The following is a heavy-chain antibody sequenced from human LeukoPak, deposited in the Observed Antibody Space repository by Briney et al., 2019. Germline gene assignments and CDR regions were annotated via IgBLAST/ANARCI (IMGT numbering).Heavy chain of an antibody. CDR2: ISAYNGNT. Sequence: APVKVSCKASGYTFTSYGISWVRQAPGQGLEWMGWISAYNGNTNYAQKLQGRVTMTTDTSTSTAYMELRSLRSDDTAVYYCARETSVIAVAGTEFRNDYWGQGTLVTVSS. CDR3: ARETSVIAVAGTEFRNDY. D-gene: IGHD6-19*01. V-gene: IGHV1-18*01. CDR1: GYTFTSYG. J-gene: IGHJ4*02.